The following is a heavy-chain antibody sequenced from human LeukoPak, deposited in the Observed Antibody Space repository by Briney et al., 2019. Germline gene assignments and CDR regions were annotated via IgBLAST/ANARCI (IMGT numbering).Heavy chain of an antibody. D-gene: IGHD2-21*01. J-gene: IGHJ4*02. Sequence: GGSLRLSCAASGFTFSRYSINWVRQAPGKGLEWVSSISSSSSYIYYADSVKGRFTISRDNAKYSLYLQMNSLRAEDTAVYYCARDPYSAGYFDFWGQGTLVTVSS. V-gene: IGHV3-21*01. CDR2: ISSSSSYI. CDR1: GFTFSRYS. CDR3: ARDPYSAGYFDF.